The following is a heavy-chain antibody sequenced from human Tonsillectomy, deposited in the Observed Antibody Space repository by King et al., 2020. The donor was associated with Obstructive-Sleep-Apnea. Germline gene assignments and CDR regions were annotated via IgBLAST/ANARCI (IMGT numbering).Heavy chain of an antibody. CDR2: ISYDGSNK. V-gene: IGHV3-30*18. J-gene: IGHJ4*02. D-gene: IGHD4-23*01. CDR3: ANPYGGNSLPFDY. Sequence: VQLVESGGGVVQPGRSLRLSCAASGFTFSSYGMHWVRQAPGKGLEWVALISYDGSNKYYADSVKGRFTISRDNSKNTLYLQMNSLRAEDTAVYYCANPYGGNSLPFDYWGQGTLVTVSS. CDR1: GFTFSSYG.